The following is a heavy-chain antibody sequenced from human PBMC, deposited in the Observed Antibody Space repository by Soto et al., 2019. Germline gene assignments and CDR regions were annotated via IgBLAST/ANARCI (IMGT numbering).Heavy chain of an antibody. D-gene: IGHD2-21*02. J-gene: IGHJ4*02. CDR2: INPSGGST. CDR3: ARAESVRYCGGDCYWVSSASTVYYFDY. CDR1: GYTFTSYY. Sequence: ASVKVSCKAYGYTFTSYYMHWVRQAPGQGLEWMGIINPSGGSTSYAQKFQGRVTMTRDTSTSTVYMELSSLRSEDTAVYYCARAESVRYCGGDCYWVSSASTVYYFDYWGQGTLVTVSS. V-gene: IGHV1-46*01.